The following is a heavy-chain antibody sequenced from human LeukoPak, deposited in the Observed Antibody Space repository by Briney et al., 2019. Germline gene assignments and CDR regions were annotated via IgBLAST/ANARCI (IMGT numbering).Heavy chain of an antibody. CDR3: ARGDGYCSSTSCRPY. CDR2: ISSSSSYI. V-gene: IGHV3-21*01. D-gene: IGHD2-2*01. Sequence: GGSLRLSCAASGFTFSSYSMNWVPQAPGKGLEWVSSISSSSSYIYYADSVKGRFTISRDNAKNSLYLQMNSLRAEDTAVYYCARGDGYCSSTSCRPYWGQGTLVTVSS. CDR1: GFTFSSYS. J-gene: IGHJ1*01.